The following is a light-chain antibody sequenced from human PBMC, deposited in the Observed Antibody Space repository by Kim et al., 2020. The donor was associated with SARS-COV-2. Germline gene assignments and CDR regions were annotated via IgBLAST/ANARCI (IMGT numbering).Light chain of an antibody. J-gene: IGKJ2*01. CDR2: DVS. CDR1: QIISDY. CDR3: QQYKGYAYT. Sequence: STSVRYRVTLTCRASQIISDYLACYQQNPGKAPKLLIFDVSSLQNGVPSRFSSSGSGTEFTLTISSLQPDDFATYFCQQYKGYAYTFGQGTKLEI. V-gene: IGKV1-5*01.